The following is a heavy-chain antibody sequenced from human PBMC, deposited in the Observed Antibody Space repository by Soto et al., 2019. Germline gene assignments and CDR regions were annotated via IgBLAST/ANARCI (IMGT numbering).Heavy chain of an antibody. CDR1: GGTFSSYS. J-gene: IGHJ4*02. D-gene: IGHD4-17*01. CDR2: IIPILGIV. CDR3: ARDTTVTTGTGYFDY. Sequence: QVQLVQSGVEVKKPGSTVKVSCKASGGTFSSYSISWVRQAPGQGLVWMGRIIPILGIVNYAQKFQGRVTIIADKSTRTAHMELSSLSSEDTAVYYCARDTTVTTGTGYFDYWGQGTLVTVSS. V-gene: IGHV1-69*02.